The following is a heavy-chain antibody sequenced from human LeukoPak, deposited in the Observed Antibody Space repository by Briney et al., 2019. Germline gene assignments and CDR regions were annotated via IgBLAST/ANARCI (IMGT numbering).Heavy chain of an antibody. D-gene: IGHD5-12*01. J-gene: IGHJ4*02. Sequence: ASVKVSCKASGYTFTSYGISWVRQAPGQGLEWMGWISAYNGNTNYAQKLQGRVSMTTDTSTTTAYMELRSLTSDDTALYYCARSSLGTITAGPFDYWGQGTLVTVSS. V-gene: IGHV1-18*01. CDR1: GYTFTSYG. CDR3: ARSSLGTITAGPFDY. CDR2: ISAYNGNT.